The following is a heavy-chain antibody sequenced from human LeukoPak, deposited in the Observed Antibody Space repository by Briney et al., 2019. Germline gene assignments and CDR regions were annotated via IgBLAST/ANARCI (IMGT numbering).Heavy chain of an antibody. Sequence: SANVSCKASLGTLSSYAIRCVRHTPRQGLERMGRIIPILGIANYAQKFQGRVTITADKSTSTACMELSSLRSEYTAVYYCARDSGYSSSRSFDYWGQGTLVTVSS. V-gene: IGHV1-69*04. D-gene: IGHD6-19*01. CDR1: LGTLSSYA. J-gene: IGHJ4*02. CDR3: ARDSGYSSSRSFDY. CDR2: IIPILGIA.